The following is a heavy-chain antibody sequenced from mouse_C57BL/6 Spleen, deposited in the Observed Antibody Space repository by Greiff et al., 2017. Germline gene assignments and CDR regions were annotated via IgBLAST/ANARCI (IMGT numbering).Heavy chain of an antibody. CDR3: AIDGYYGAMDY. J-gene: IGHJ4*01. CDR1: GYAFSSYW. D-gene: IGHD2-3*01. Sequence: QVQLQQSGAELVKPGASVKISCKASGYAFSSYWMNWVKQRPGKGLEWIGQLYPGDGDTNYNGKFKGKATLTADKSSSTAYMQLSSLTSEDSAVYFCAIDGYYGAMDYWGQGTSVTVSS. CDR2: LYPGDGDT. V-gene: IGHV1-80*01.